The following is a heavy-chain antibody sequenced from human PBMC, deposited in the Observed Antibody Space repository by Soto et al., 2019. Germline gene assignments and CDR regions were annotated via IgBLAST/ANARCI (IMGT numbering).Heavy chain of an antibody. CDR2: ISNSGSEI. V-gene: IGHV3-23*01. CDR3: AATYDSPPLNAFNF. J-gene: IGHJ3*01. D-gene: IGHD3-22*01. CDR1: GFTFSSYG. Sequence: PGGSLRLSCAATGFTFSSYGMSWVRQAPGKGLEWVSSISNSGSEIFYAASVKGRFTISRDSSKNTLYLEMSSLRPEDTAVYYCAATYDSPPLNAFNFWGQGTMVTVSS.